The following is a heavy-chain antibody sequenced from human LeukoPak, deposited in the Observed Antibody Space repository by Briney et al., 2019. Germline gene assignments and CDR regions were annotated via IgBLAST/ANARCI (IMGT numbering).Heavy chain of an antibody. V-gene: IGHV3-23*01. D-gene: IGHD3-3*01. CDR3: AKDPGVDFWSGYLTTFDY. CDR1: GFTFSSYA. J-gene: IGHJ4*02. Sequence: GSLRLPCAASGFTFSSYAMSWVRQAPGKGLEWVSAISGSGGSTYYADSAKGRLTISRDNSKNTLYLQMKILRAKSTAVYSCAKDPGVDFWSGYLTTFDYWGQGTLVTVSS. CDR2: ISGSGGST.